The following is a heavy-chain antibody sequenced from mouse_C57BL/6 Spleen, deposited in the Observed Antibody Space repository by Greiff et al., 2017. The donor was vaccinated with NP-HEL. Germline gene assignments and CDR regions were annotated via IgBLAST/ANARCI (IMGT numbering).Heavy chain of an antibody. CDR3: ARGVYYGSSYWYFDV. Sequence: QVQLQQSGPELVKPGASVKISCKASGYAFSSSWMNWVKQRPGKGLEWIGRIYPGDGDTNYNGKFKGKATLTADKSSSTAYMQLSSLTSEDSAVYFWARGVYYGSSYWYFDVWGTGTTVTVSS. J-gene: IGHJ1*03. V-gene: IGHV1-82*01. CDR2: IYPGDGDT. CDR1: GYAFSSSW. D-gene: IGHD1-1*01.